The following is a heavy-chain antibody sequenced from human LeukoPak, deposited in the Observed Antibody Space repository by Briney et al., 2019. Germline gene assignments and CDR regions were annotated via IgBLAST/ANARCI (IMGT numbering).Heavy chain of an antibody. Sequence: PGGSLRLSCAASGFSFSGYGMNWVRQAPGKGLEGVSYISSSITTIYYADSVKGRFTISRDNAKNSLYLQMNSLRAEDTAVYYCARMIATPGTKWFDPWGQGTLVTVSS. V-gene: IGHV3-48*01. CDR1: GFSFSGYG. CDR2: ISSSITTI. D-gene: IGHD6-13*01. CDR3: ARMIATPGTKWFDP. J-gene: IGHJ5*02.